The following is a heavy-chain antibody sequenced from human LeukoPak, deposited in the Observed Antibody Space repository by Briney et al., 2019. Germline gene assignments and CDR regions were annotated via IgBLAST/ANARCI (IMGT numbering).Heavy chain of an antibody. CDR3: ARGTYSSSSEKMDV. CDR2: IYYSGST. J-gene: IGHJ6*04. CDR1: GGSISSHY. V-gene: IGHV4-59*11. D-gene: IGHD6-6*01. Sequence: SEILSLTCTVSGGSISSHYWSWIRQPPGKGLEWIGYIYYSGSTNYNPSLKSRVTISVDTSKNQFSLKLSSVTAADTAVYYCARGTYSSSSEKMDVWGKGTTVTVSS.